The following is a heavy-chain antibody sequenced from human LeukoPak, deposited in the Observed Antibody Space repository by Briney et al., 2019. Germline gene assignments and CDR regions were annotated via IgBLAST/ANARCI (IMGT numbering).Heavy chain of an antibody. CDR1: GYTFTSYG. CDR2: ISAYNGNT. D-gene: IGHD2-2*02. J-gene: IGHJ4*02. Sequence: ASVKVSCKASGYTFTSYGISWVRQAPGQGLDGMGWISAYNGNTNYAQKLQGRVTMTTDTSTSTAYMELRSLRSDDTAVYYCARGENIVVVPAAIRRPNFDYWGQGTLVTVSS. V-gene: IGHV1-18*01. CDR3: ARGENIVVVPAAIRRPNFDY.